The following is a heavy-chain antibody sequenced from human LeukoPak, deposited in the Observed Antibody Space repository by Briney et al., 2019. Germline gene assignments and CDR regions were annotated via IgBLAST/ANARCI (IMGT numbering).Heavy chain of an antibody. CDR3: ASGGRSDYPLDY. CDR1: GFTFSSYW. D-gene: IGHD3-22*01. V-gene: IGHV3-7*01. Sequence: GGSLRLSCAASGFTFSSYWMSWVRQAPGKGPEWVANMNQDGSHRYYVDSVRGRFTISRDNAENSLYLQMNSLRAEDTAVYFCASGGRSDYPLDYGGQGTLVTVST. J-gene: IGHJ4*02. CDR2: MNQDGSHR.